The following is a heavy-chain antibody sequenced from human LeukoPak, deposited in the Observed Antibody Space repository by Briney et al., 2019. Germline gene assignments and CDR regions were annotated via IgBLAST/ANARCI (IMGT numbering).Heavy chain of an antibody. V-gene: IGHV1-8*01. CDR2: MNPNSGNT. Sequence: ASVKVSCKASGYTFTSYDINWVRQATGQGLEWMGWMNPNSGNTGYAQKFQGRVTMTRNTSISTAYMELSSLRSEDTAVYYCARTHTRSSGWYKPYYYYGMDVWGQGTTVTVSS. CDR3: ARTHTRSSGWYKPYYYYGMDV. J-gene: IGHJ6*02. D-gene: IGHD6-19*01. CDR1: GYTFTSYD.